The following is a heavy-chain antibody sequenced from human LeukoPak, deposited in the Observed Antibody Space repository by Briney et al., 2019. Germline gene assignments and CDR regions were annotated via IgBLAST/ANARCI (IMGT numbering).Heavy chain of an antibody. D-gene: IGHD2-2*01. CDR3: ATRISSNYPPNAFDI. Sequence: PSETLSLTCTVSGASTSNFYWSWIRQPPGKGLEWIGYIYYSGSTNYNPSLYSRVTISVDTSKNQFSLKLSSVTAADTAVYYCATRISSNYPPNAFDIWGQGTMVTVSS. CDR2: IYYSGST. CDR1: GASTSNFY. V-gene: IGHV4-59*01. J-gene: IGHJ3*02.